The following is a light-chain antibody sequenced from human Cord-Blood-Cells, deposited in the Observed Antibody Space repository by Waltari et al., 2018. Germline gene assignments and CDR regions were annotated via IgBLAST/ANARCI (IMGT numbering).Light chain of an antibody. CDR3: QQYNNWPYT. V-gene: IGKV3-15*01. Sequence: EIVMTQSSAPLSVSPGERATLSCRASQSVSSNLAWYQQTPGQAPRLLIYGASTRATGIPARFSGSGSGTEFTLTISSLQSEDFAVYYCQQYNNWPYTFGQGTKLEIK. CDR2: GAS. CDR1: QSVSSN. J-gene: IGKJ2*01.